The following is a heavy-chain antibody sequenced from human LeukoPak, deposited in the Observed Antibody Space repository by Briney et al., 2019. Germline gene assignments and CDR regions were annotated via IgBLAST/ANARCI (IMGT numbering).Heavy chain of an antibody. V-gene: IGHV3-23*01. Sequence: GGSLRLSCAASGFTFGSYAMSWVRQAPGKGLEWVSAISGSGGSTYYADSVKGRFTISRDNSKNTLYLQMNSLRAEDTAVYYCAKGPDYGDYEDWGQGTLVTVSS. D-gene: IGHD4-17*01. CDR2: ISGSGGST. J-gene: IGHJ4*02. CDR3: AKGPDYGDYED. CDR1: GFTFGSYA.